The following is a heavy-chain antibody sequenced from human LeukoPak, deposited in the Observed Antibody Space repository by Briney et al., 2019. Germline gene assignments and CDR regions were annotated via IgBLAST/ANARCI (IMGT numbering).Heavy chain of an antibody. CDR2: ISAYNGNT. CDR3: ARDRAYYYDSSGYYPVDY. V-gene: IGHV1-18*01. Sequence: ASVKVSCKASGYTFTSYGISWVRQAPGQGLEWMGWISAYNGNTNYAQKLQGRVTMTTDTSTSTAYMELRSLRSDDTAVYYCARDRAYYYDSSGYYPVDYWGQGTLVTVSS. CDR1: GYTFTSYG. J-gene: IGHJ4*02. D-gene: IGHD3-22*01.